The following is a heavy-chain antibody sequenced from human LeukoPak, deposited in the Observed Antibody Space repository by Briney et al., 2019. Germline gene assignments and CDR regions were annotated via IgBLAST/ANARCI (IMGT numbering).Heavy chain of an antibody. CDR2: FDPEDGET. J-gene: IGHJ4*02. CDR1: GYTLTELS. D-gene: IGHD6-19*01. V-gene: IGHV1-24*01. Sequence: ASVKVSCKVSGYTLTELSMHWVRQAPGKGLEWMGGFDPEDGETIYALKFQGRVTMTEDTSTDTAYMELSSLRSEDTAVYYCATGYSSGWYGTIHFDYWGQGTLVTVSS. CDR3: ATGYSSGWYGTIHFDY.